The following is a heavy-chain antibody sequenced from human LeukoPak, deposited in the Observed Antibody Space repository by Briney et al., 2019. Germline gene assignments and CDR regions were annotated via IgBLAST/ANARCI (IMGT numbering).Heavy chain of an antibody. CDR1: GFTFDDYA. J-gene: IGHJ5*02. V-gene: IGHV3-9*01. D-gene: IGHD3-10*01. CDR3: ARDRTPMDRGDWFDL. CDR2: ISWNSGSI. Sequence: PGGSLRLSCAASGFTFDDYAMHWVRQAPGKGLEWVSGISWNSGSIGYADSVKGRFTISRDNAKNSLYLQMNSLRPEDTAVYYCARDRTPMDRGDWFDLWGQGTRVTVSS.